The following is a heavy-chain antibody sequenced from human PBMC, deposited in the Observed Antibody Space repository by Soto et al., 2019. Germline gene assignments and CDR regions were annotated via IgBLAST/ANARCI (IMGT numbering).Heavy chain of an antibody. J-gene: IGHJ3*02. CDR1: GYNFAKSW. CDR2: IYPGDSET. V-gene: IGHV5-51*01. CDR3: ARPLGPGAFEI. Sequence: GESLKISCKGFGYNFAKSWIGWVRQMPGKGLEWMGNIYPGDSETRNSPSFQGQVTISADKSISTAYLQWSSLKASDTAIYYCARPLGPGAFEIWGQGTMVTVSS.